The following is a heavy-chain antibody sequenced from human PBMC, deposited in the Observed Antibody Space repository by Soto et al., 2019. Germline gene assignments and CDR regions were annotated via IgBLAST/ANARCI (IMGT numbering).Heavy chain of an antibody. CDR3: ARGGSGTYYYFDY. D-gene: IGHD1-26*01. CDR1: GGSISNYY. V-gene: IGHV4-59*01. Sequence: SETLSLTCNVSGGSISNYYWSWIRQPPGKGLEWIGYIYYSGNTKYNPSLQSRVTISVDTSKNQFSLNLNSVTTADTAVYFCARGGSGTYYYFDYWGRGTLVTVS. CDR2: IYYSGNT. J-gene: IGHJ4*02.